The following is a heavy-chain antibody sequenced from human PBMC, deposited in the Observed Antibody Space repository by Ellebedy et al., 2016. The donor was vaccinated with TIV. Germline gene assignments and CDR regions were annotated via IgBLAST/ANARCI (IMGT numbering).Heavy chain of an antibody. D-gene: IGHD6-19*01. CDR1: GLTFSRYW. J-gene: IGHJ4*02. CDR3: ARGTQVAGSAYSLIDY. CDR2: IKQDGSDK. V-gene: IGHV3-7*03. Sequence: GESLKISCVDSGLTFSRYWMSWVRQTPGRGLEWVANIKQDGSDKNYVDSVKGRFTISRDNAKNSLYLQMNSLSADDTAVYYCARGTQVAGSAYSLIDYWGQGTLVTVSS.